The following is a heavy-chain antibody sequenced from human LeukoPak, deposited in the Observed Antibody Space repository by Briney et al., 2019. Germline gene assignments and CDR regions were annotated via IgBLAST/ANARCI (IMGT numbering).Heavy chain of an antibody. CDR1: GYTFTSYA. CDR3: AKGSYDFWSGYYTGQIDY. CDR2: INAGNGNT. Sequence: ASVKVSCKASGYTFTSYAMHWVRQAPGQRLEWMGWINAGNGNTKYSQKFQGRATITRDTSASTAYMELSSLRAEDTAVYYCAKGSYDFWSGYYTGQIDYWGQGTLVTVSS. D-gene: IGHD3-3*01. V-gene: IGHV1-3*01. J-gene: IGHJ4*02.